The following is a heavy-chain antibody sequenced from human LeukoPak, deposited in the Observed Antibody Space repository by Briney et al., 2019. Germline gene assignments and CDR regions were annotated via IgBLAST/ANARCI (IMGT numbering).Heavy chain of an antibody. D-gene: IGHD6-6*01. CDR3: ARASHGWYFDL. V-gene: IGHV4-59*12. CDR2: IYYSGST. Sequence: PSETLSLTCTVSGGSISSYYWSWIRQPPGKGLEWIGYIYYSGSTYYNPSLKSRVTISVDTSKHQFSLKLSSVTAADTAVYYCARASHGWYFDLWGRGTLVTVSS. J-gene: IGHJ2*01. CDR1: GGSISSYY.